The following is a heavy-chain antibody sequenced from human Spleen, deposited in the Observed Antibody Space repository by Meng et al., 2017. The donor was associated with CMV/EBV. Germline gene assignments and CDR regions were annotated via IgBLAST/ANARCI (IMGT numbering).Heavy chain of an antibody. J-gene: IGHJ6*02. CDR2: IYYSGST. D-gene: IGHD2-15*01. V-gene: IGHV4-61*01. CDR1: GGSVSSGSYY. CDR3: AKTLVWAQWGYPYGMDV. Sequence: SETLSLTCTVSGGSVSSGSYYWSWIRQPPGKGLEWIGYIYYSGSTNYNPSLKSRVTISVDTSKNQFSLKLSSVTAADTAIYYCAKTLVWAQWGYPYGMDVWGQGTTVTVSS.